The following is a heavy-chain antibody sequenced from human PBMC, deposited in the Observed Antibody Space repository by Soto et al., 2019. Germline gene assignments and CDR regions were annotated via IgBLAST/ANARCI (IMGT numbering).Heavy chain of an antibody. V-gene: IGHV3-21*01. D-gene: IGHD4-17*01. CDR3: ARGPTVEVPGYFDY. J-gene: IGHJ4*02. Sequence: GGSLRLSCAASGFTFSSYSMNWVRQAPGEGLEWVSSISSSSSYIYYADSVKGRFTISRDNAKNSLYLQMNSLRAEDTAVYYCARGPTVEVPGYFDYWGQGTLVTVSS. CDR2: ISSSSSYI. CDR1: GFTFSSYS.